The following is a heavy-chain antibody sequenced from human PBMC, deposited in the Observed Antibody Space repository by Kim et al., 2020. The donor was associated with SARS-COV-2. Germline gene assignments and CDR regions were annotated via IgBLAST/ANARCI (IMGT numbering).Heavy chain of an antibody. J-gene: IGHJ6*02. CDR3: AKVSAALYYYYDGMDV. D-gene: IGHD6-13*01. Sequence: SVKGRFNISRDNSKNTLYLQMNSLRAEDMAVYYCAKVSAALYYYYDGMDVWGQGTTVTVSS. V-gene: IGHV3-23*01.